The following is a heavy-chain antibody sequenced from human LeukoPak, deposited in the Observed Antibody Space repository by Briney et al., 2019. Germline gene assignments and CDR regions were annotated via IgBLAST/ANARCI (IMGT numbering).Heavy chain of an antibody. D-gene: IGHD6-13*01. Sequence: GGSLRLSCAASGFIFTAYSMNWVRQAPGKGLEWVSYVTTDNSDISYADSVKGRFTISRDNAKNSLYLQMNSLRVEDTAVYYCASSSWYYYFDYWGQGTLVTVSS. CDR1: GFIFTAYS. CDR3: ASSSWYYYFDY. V-gene: IGHV3-21*05. CDR2: VTTDNSDI. J-gene: IGHJ4*02.